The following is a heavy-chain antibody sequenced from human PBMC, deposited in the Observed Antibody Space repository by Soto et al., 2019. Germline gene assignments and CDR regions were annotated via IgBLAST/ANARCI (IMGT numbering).Heavy chain of an antibody. J-gene: IGHJ4*02. CDR3: AKGDSGCPY. CDR1: GFTFSSYA. D-gene: IGHD1-26*01. V-gene: IGHV3-23*01. Sequence: EVRLLESGGALVQPGGSLRLSCAASGFTFSSYAMTWVRQAPGKGLEWVSTITGSGAGTYYADSVKGRFTISRDNSKNTLYLQMSSLRAEDTAVYYCAKGDSGCPYWGQGTLVTVSS. CDR2: ITGSGAGT.